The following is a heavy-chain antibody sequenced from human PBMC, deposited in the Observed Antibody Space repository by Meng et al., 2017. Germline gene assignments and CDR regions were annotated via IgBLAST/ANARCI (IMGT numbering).Heavy chain of an antibody. CDR1: GDSVSSNSAA. D-gene: IGHD1-1*01. CDR2: TFYRSKWSY. Sequence: SCGISGDSVSSNSAAWNWIRQSPSRGLEWLGRTFYRSKWSYEYAVSVKSRITIDPDTSKNQFSLQVRSVTPEDTAVYYCARDVSLHEPWKLDYWGQGTLVTVSS. J-gene: IGHJ4*02. V-gene: IGHV6-1*01. CDR3: ARDVSLHEPWKLDY.